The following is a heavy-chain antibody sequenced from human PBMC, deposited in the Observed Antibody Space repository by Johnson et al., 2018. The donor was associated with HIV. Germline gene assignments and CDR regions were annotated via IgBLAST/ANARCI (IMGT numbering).Heavy chain of an antibody. Sequence: QVQLVESGGGVVQPGRSLRLSCAASGFTFSYYAMHWVRQAPGKGLEWVAVISYDGSNKYYADSVTGRFTISRDNSKNTRYLQMNRRRAEETAVYSCAKYKDNWNYGAFDIWGQGTMVTVSS. CDR3: AKYKDNWNYGAFDI. D-gene: IGHD1-7*01. CDR1: GFTFSYYA. CDR2: ISYDGSNK. V-gene: IGHV3-30*04. J-gene: IGHJ3*02.